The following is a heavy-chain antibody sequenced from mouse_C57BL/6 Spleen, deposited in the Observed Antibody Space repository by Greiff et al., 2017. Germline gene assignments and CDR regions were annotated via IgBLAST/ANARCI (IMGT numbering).Heavy chain of an antibody. CDR3: ARHYYGSAYDY. J-gene: IGHJ2*01. CDR1: GYTFTSYW. D-gene: IGHD1-1*01. Sequence: QVQLQQPGAELVKPGASVKMSCKASGYTFTSYWITWVKQRPGQGLEWIGDIYPGSGSTNYNEKFKSTATLTVDTSSSTAYMQLSSLTSEDSAVYYCARHYYGSAYDYWGQGTTLTVSS. V-gene: IGHV1-55*01. CDR2: IYPGSGST.